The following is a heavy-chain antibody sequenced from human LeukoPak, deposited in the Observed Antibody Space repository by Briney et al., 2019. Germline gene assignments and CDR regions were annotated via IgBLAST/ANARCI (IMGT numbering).Heavy chain of an antibody. CDR3: AREAVTIFGLVRTQTTKSPHRFDP. D-gene: IGHD3-3*01. V-gene: IGHV1-46*01. Sequence: ASVKVSCKASGYTFISYYMHWVRQAPGQGLEWMGLINPSGGSTNYAQKFQGRVTMTRDMSTSTVYMELSSLRSEDTAVYYCAREAVTIFGLVRTQTTKSPHRFDPWGQGTLVTVSS. CDR1: GYTFISYY. J-gene: IGHJ5*02. CDR2: INPSGGST.